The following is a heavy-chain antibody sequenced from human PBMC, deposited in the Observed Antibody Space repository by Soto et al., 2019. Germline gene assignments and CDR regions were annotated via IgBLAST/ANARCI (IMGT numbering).Heavy chain of an antibody. CDR2: IYPGDSET. J-gene: IGHJ4*02. Sequence: GESLKISCQTSGYTFSSKWIGWVRQMPGKGLEWMGIIYPGDSETRYSPSFQGQVTNSADRSFSTAYLQWTSLQASDTAMYYCARLLVSGGEPHYFDSWGQGNRVTV. D-gene: IGHD3-16*01. CDR1: GYTFSSKW. CDR3: ARLLVSGGEPHYFDS. V-gene: IGHV5-51*01.